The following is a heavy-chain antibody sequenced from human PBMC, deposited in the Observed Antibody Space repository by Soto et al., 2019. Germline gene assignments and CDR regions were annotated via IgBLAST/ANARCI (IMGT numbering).Heavy chain of an antibody. Sequence: SDTLSLTCAVYGGSFSGYYWSWIRQPPGKGLEWIGEINHSGSTNYNPSLKSRVTISVDTSKNQFSLKLSSVTAADTAVYYCARGGIVVVPARGWLDPWGQGTLVTVSS. CDR2: INHSGST. J-gene: IGHJ5*02. CDR1: GGSFSGYY. D-gene: IGHD2-2*01. CDR3: ARGGIVVVPARGWLDP. V-gene: IGHV4-34*01.